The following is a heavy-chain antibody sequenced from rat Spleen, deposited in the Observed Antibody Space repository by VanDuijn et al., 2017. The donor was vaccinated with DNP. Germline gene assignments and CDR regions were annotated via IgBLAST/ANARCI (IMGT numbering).Heavy chain of an antibody. J-gene: IGHJ2*01. CDR1: GIILSDHN. Sequence: EVQLVESGGGPVQPGRSLKLSCEVSGIILSDHNMAWVRQAPKKGLEWVAPISNDGSDTFYRESVKGRFTISRDNAKSTLFLQMDSLRSEDTATYYCTRRAGLSYYFDYWGQGVMVTVSS. CDR2: ISNDGSDT. V-gene: IGHV5-7*01. CDR3: TRRAGLSYYFDY. D-gene: IGHD1-1*01.